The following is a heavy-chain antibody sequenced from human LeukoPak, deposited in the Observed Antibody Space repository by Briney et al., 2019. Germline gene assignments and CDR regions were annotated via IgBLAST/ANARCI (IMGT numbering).Heavy chain of an antibody. J-gene: IGHJ3*02. CDR3: AKFRKPMALLDAFDM. D-gene: IGHD1-14*01. CDR2: ISGSGSST. V-gene: IGHV3-23*01. CDR1: GFSFSSYG. Sequence: GGSLRLSCVVSGFSFSSYGMNWVRQAPGKGLEWLSIISGSGSSTFYADSVKGRFTISRDNSKNTLYLQLNSLRAEDTAVYFCAKFRKPMALLDAFDMWGQGTMVTVSS.